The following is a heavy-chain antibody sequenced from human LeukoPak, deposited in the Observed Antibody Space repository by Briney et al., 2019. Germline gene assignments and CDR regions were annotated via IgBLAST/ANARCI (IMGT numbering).Heavy chain of an antibody. CDR1: GFTFSSSA. V-gene: IGHV4-59*01. CDR2: IYYSGST. CDR3: ARGPLPGYQRELSFDY. J-gene: IGHJ4*02. Sequence: PGGSLRLSCAASGFTFSSSAMAWVRHAPGKGLEWIGYIYYSGSTNYNPSLKSRVTISVDTSKNQFSLKLSSVTAADTAVYYCARGPLPGYQRELSFDYWGQGTLVTVSS. D-gene: IGHD2-2*01.